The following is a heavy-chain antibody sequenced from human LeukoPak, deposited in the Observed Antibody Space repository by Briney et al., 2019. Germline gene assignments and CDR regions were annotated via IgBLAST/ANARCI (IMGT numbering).Heavy chain of an antibody. CDR3: ARATPWGDPPFDY. CDR1: GGSISSGGYY. CDR2: IYYSGST. Sequence: PSQTLSLTCTVSGGSISSGGYYWSWIRQHPGKGLEWIGYIYYSGSTYYNPSLKSRVTISVDTSKNQFSLKLSSVTAADTAVYYCARATPWGDPPFDYWGQGTLVTVSS. V-gene: IGHV4-31*03. D-gene: IGHD7-27*01. J-gene: IGHJ4*02.